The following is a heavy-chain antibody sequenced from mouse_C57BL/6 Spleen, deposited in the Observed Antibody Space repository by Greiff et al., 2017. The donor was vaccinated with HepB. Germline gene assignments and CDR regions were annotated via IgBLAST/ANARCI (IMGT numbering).Heavy chain of an antibody. J-gene: IGHJ2*01. D-gene: IGHD1-1*01. V-gene: IGHV1-80*01. Sequence: VQLQQSGAELVKPGASVKISCKASGYAFSSYWMNWVKQRPGKGLEWIGQIYPGDGDTNYNGKFKGKATLTADKSSSTAYMQLSSLTSEDSAVYFCAAGGDYYGSSLDYWGQGTTLTVSS. CDR1: GYAFSSYW. CDR3: AAGGDYYGSSLDY. CDR2: IYPGDGDT.